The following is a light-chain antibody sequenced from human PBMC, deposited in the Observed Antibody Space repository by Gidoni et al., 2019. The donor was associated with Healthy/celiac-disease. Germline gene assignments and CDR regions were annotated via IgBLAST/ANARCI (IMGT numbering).Light chain of an antibody. Sequence: EIQMTQSPSTLSASAGDRVTITCRASQSISSWLAWYQQKPGTAPKLLIYKASSSESGVPSRGNGSGSGKEFTIIISRQQEDDFANYYWQQNNKYLYTFGQGTKLEIK. V-gene: IGKV1-5*03. CDR1: QSISSW. CDR2: KAS. J-gene: IGKJ2*01. CDR3: QQNNKYLYT.